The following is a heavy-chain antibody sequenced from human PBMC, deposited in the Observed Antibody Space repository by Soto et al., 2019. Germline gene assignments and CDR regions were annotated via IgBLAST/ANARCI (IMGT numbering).Heavy chain of an antibody. CDR3: AKGSVLRVVEAPLAILGGVDV. V-gene: IGHV3-30*18. D-gene: IGHD2-8*01. Sequence: GGSLRLSCAASGFTFSSYGMHWVRQAPGKGLEWVAVVSYDGSHGFYADSVKGRFSISRDNSRAIMYLQMNSLKPEDTAVYYCAKGSVLRVVEAPLAILGGVDVWGQGAVVTVSS. J-gene: IGHJ6*02. CDR1: GFTFSSYG. CDR2: VSYDGSHG.